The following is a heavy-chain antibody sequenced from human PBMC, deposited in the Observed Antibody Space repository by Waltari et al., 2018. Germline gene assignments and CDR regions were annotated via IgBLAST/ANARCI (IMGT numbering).Heavy chain of an antibody. D-gene: IGHD5-12*01. CDR3: TTFRGYSGYDGVY. Sequence: EVQLVESGGGLVQPGRSLRLSCTASGFTFGDYAMSWVRQAPGKGLEWVGFIRSKAYGGTTEYAASVKGRFTISRDDSKSIAYLQMNSLKTEDTAVYYCTTFRGYSGYDGVYWGQGTLVTVSS. CDR1: GFTFGDYA. CDR2: IRSKAYGGTT. V-gene: IGHV3-49*04. J-gene: IGHJ4*02.